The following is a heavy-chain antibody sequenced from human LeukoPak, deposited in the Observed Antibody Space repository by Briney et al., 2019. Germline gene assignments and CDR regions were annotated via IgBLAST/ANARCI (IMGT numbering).Heavy chain of an antibody. CDR2: ISYDGSNK. Sequence: GRSLRLSCAASGFAFSSYAMRWVRQAPGKGLEWVAVISYDGSNKYYADSVKGRFTISRDNSKNTLYLQMNSLRAEDTAVYYCARDGDVDTPRWDFDYWGQGTLVTVSS. J-gene: IGHJ4*02. D-gene: IGHD5-18*01. CDR3: ARDGDVDTPRWDFDY. CDR1: GFAFSSYA. V-gene: IGHV3-30*04.